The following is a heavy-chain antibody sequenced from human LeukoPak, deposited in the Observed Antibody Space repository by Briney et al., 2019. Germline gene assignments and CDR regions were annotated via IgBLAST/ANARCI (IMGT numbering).Heavy chain of an antibody. CDR1: GGTFSSYA. J-gene: IGHJ4*02. CDR3: ARAEYYDFWSGYRGSFDY. V-gene: IGHV1-69*05. Sequence: GASVKVSCKASGGTFSSYAISWVRQAPGQGLEWMGGIIPIFGTANYAQKFQGRVTITTDESTSTAYMELSSLRSEDTAVYYCARAEYYDFWSGYRGSFDYWGQGTLVTVSS. CDR2: IIPIFGTA. D-gene: IGHD3-3*01.